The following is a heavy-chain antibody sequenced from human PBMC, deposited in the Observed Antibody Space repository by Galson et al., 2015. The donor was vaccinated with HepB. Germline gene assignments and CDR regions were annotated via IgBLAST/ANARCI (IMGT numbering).Heavy chain of an antibody. Sequence: SLRLSCAASGFTFSSYGMHWVRQAPGKGLEWVAVIWYDGSNKYYADSVKGRFTISRDNSKNTLYLQMNSLRAEDTAVYYCARGGPIAAPAGWFDPWGQGTLVTVSS. D-gene: IGHD6-13*01. CDR1: GFTFSSYG. J-gene: IGHJ5*02. CDR2: IWYDGSNK. CDR3: ARGGPIAAPAGWFDP. V-gene: IGHV3-33*01.